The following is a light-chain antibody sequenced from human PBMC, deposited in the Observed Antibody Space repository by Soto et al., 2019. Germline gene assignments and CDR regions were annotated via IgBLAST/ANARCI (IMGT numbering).Light chain of an antibody. CDR3: QQYNSYSRT. Sequence: IHMTHSPSCLSASVGDRVTITCQASQDISNYLNWYQQKPGKAPKLLIYKASSLESGVPSRFSGSGSGTEFTLTISSLQPDDFATYYCQQYNSYSRTFGQGTKVDIK. J-gene: IGKJ1*01. CDR2: KAS. CDR1: QDISNY. V-gene: IGKV1-5*03.